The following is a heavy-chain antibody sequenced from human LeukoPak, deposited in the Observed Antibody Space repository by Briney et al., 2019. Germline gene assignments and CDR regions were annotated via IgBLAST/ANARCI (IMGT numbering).Heavy chain of an antibody. CDR2: INHSGST. Sequence: SETLSLTCAVYGGSFSGYYWSWIRQPPGKGLEWIGEINHSGSTNYNPSLKSRVTISVDTSKNQFSLTLSSVTVEATAVYYCARVLGICYGVRSCDIWGQGTMVAVRS. D-gene: IGHD4-17*01. V-gene: IGHV4-34*01. CDR1: GGSFSGYY. CDR3: ARVLGICYGVRSCDI. J-gene: IGHJ3*02.